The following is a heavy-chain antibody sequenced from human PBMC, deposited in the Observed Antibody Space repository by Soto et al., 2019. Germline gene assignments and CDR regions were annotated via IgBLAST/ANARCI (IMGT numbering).Heavy chain of an antibody. CDR3: ARDQNPPYYDFWSGYYSAGMDV. V-gene: IGHV1-46*01. J-gene: IGHJ6*02. Sequence: ASVKVSCKASGYTFTYYHVHWVRQAPGQGLEWMGIINPNGGDTTYAQKFQGRVTMTRDTSTSTVYMEMSSLTSEDTALYYCARDQNPPYYDFWSGYYSAGMDVWGQGTTVTVSS. CDR1: GYTFTYYH. D-gene: IGHD3-3*01. CDR2: INPNGGDT.